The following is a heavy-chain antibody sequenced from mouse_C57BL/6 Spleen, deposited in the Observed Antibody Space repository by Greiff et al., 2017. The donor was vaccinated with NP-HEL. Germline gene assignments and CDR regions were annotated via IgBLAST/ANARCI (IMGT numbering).Heavy chain of an antibody. CDR2: IYPGDGDT. Sequence: QVQLQQSGPELVKPGASVKISCKASGYAFSSSWMNWVKQRPGKGLEWIGRIYPGDGDTNYNGKFKGKATLTADKSSSTAYMQLSSLTSEDSAVYFCAPYDYAAWLAYWGQGTLVTVSA. V-gene: IGHV1-82*01. D-gene: IGHD2-4*01. CDR3: APYDYAAWLAY. J-gene: IGHJ3*01. CDR1: GYAFSSSW.